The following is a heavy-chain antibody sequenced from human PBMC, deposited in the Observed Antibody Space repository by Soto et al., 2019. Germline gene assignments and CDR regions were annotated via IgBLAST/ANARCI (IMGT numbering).Heavy chain of an antibody. J-gene: IGHJ4*02. D-gene: IGHD3-10*01. V-gene: IGHV3-7*03. CDR2: VNQDGSQS. CDR1: GFTFSSYW. CDR3: ARGIGPDY. Sequence: LRLSCEASGFTFSSYWMSWIRQAPGKGLEWVANVNQDGSQSYLVDSVQGRFFISRDNAKNSLYLQMNSLRAEDAAMYYCARGIGPDYWGQGTLVTVSS.